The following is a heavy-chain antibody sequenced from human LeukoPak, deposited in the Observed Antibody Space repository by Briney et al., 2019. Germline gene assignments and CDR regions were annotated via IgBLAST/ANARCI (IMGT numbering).Heavy chain of an antibody. J-gene: IGHJ4*02. Sequence: GGSLRLSCAASGFTFSSYAMSWVRQAPGKGLEWVSAISGRGGRTYYADSVKGRFTISRDNSKNTLYLQMNSRRAEDTAVYYCANSVAGNGWGQGTLVTVSS. CDR1: GFTFSSYA. V-gene: IGHV3-23*01. CDR3: ANSVAGNG. CDR2: ISGRGGRT. D-gene: IGHD6-19*01.